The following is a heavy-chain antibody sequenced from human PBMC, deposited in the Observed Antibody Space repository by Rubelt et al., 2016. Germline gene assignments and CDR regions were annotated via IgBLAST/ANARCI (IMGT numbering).Heavy chain of an antibody. J-gene: IGHJ4*02. Sequence: QVHMVESGGGMVQPGRSLRLSCAASGFTFSSYGMHWVRQAPGKGLESVAVIWSDGSNKDYADSVKGRFTISRDNSKSTLYLQMDSLRADDTAVYYCAKGGRSCCFDSWGQGSLVTVSS. CDR1: GFTFSSYG. CDR3: AKGGRSCCFDS. D-gene: IGHD2-15*01. CDR2: IWSDGSNK. V-gene: IGHV3-33*06.